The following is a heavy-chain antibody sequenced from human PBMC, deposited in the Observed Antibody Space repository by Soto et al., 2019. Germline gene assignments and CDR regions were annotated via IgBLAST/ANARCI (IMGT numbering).Heavy chain of an antibody. Sequence: EASVKVSCKASGYTFTGYYMHWVRQAPGQGLEWMGWINPNSGGTNYAQKFQGRVTMSRDTSINTAYLELSRLRFDDAAVYFCARERYQVISDGMDVWGQGTTVTVSS. D-gene: IGHD2-2*01. CDR3: ARERYQVISDGMDV. CDR1: GYTFTGYY. CDR2: INPNSGGT. V-gene: IGHV1-2*02. J-gene: IGHJ6*02.